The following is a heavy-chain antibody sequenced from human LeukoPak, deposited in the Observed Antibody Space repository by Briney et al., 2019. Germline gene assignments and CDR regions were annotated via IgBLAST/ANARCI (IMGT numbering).Heavy chain of an antibody. CDR1: GYSITSGYY. CDR2: IYHSGST. V-gene: IGHV4-38-2*02. D-gene: IGHD6-6*01. J-gene: IGHJ6*03. CDR3: ASTSAARGLYYYYYMDV. Sequence: SETLPLTCTVSGYSITSGYYWGWIRQPPGKGLEWIGSIYHSGSTYYSPSLKSRVTISVDTSKNQFSLKLSSVTAADTAVYYCASTSAARGLYYYYYMDVWGKGTTVTVSS.